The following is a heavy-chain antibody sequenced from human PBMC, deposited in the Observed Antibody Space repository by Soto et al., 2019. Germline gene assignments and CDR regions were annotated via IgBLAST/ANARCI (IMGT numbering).Heavy chain of an antibody. CDR3: ARGSPGPVDH. J-gene: IGHJ4*01. CDR2: MNPYSGDT. V-gene: IGHV1-8*02. CDR1: GYTFTNFH. D-gene: IGHD3-10*01. Sequence: QVQLVQSGAEVRKPGASVKVSCKASGYTFTNFHFNWVRQATGQGLEWIGWMNPYSGDTGYAQNFQGRVTMTRDTSINTAXMXXTXXXXXXTAXXYCARGSPGPVDHWGXGTPXTVSS.